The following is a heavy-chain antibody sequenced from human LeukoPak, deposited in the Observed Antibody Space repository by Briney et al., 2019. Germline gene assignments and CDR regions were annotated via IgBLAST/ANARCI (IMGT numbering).Heavy chain of an antibody. CDR3: ARAKQWNYYFDY. CDR1: GFTFSTFA. J-gene: IGHJ4*02. D-gene: IGHD6-19*01. V-gene: IGHV3-23*01. Sequence: PGGSLRLSCAASGFTFSTFAVIWVRQPPGKGLERVSSIFPSGGEIHYADSVRGRFTISRDNSKSTLSLQMNSLRVEDTALYYCARAKQWNYYFDYWGQGTLVTVSS. CDR2: IFPSGGEI.